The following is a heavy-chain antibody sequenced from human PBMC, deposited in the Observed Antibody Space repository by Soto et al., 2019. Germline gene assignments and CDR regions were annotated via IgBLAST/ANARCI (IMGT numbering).Heavy chain of an antibody. CDR1: GGTFNTYT. D-gene: IGHD2-2*01. J-gene: IGHJ3*01. Sequence: QVHLIQSGAEVKKPGSSVKVSFKAAGGTFNTYTLLWVRQAPGHGLEWMGRIIPMLPVTNSAQKFQGRLTLTAHNSTGTAFMELTSLTSDDTAVYYCSIGSWSAETFDVWGQGRMVTVSS. CDR2: IIPMLPVT. V-gene: IGHV1-69*02. CDR3: SIGSWSAETFDV.